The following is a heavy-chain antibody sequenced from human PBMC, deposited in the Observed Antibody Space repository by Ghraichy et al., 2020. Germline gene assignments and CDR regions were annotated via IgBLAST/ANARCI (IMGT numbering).Heavy chain of an antibody. CDR3: ARRGWLDY. D-gene: IGHD6-19*01. J-gene: IGHJ4*02. Sequence: SETLSLTCTVSGGSISSSSYYWGWIRQPPGKGLEWIGSIYYSGSTYYNPSLKSRVTISVDTSKNQFSLKLSSVTAADTAVYYCARRGWLDYWGQGTLVTVSS. V-gene: IGHV4-39*01. CDR2: IYYSGST. CDR1: GGSISSSSYY.